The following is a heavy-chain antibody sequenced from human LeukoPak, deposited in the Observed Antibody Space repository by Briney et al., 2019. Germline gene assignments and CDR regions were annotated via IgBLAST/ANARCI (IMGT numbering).Heavy chain of an antibody. Sequence: PGGSLRLSCAASGFTFSSYAMSWVRQAPGKGLEWVSAISGSGGSTYYADSVKGRFTISRDNSKNTLYLQMNSLRAEDTAVYYCAKGWYSSSYPGIFDPWGQGTLVTVSS. J-gene: IGHJ5*02. V-gene: IGHV3-23*01. D-gene: IGHD6-13*01. CDR1: GFTFSSYA. CDR2: ISGSGGST. CDR3: AKGWYSSSYPGIFDP.